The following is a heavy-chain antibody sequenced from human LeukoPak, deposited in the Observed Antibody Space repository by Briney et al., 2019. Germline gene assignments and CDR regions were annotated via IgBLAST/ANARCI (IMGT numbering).Heavy chain of an antibody. J-gene: IGHJ4*02. CDR1: GFTFSDYW. CDR2: IDRGGNKK. Sequence: GGSLRLSCAASGFTFSDYWMTWVRQAPGKGLEWVANIDRGGNKKNCVDSVRGRFTISRDNAKTSLYLQMNSLRTEDTAVYFCARPHMTAVTPADYWGQGTLVAVPS. D-gene: IGHD4-17*01. CDR3: ARPHMTAVTPADY. V-gene: IGHV3-7*01.